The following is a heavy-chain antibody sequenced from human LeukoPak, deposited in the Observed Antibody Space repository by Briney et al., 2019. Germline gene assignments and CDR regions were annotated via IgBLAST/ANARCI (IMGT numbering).Heavy chain of an antibody. CDR2: IYYSGST. D-gene: IGHD2-2*01. CDR1: GGSFSGYY. Sequence: SETLSLTCAVYGGSFSGYYWSWIRQPPGKGLEWIGSIYYSGSTYYNPSLKSRVTISVDTSKNQFSLKLSSVTAADTAVYYCARVGYCSSTSCYPFDPWGQGTLVTVSS. V-gene: IGHV4-34*01. J-gene: IGHJ5*02. CDR3: ARVGYCSSTSCYPFDP.